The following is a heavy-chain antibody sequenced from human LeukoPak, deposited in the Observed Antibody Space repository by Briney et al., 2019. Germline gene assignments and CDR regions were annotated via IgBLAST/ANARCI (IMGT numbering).Heavy chain of an antibody. V-gene: IGHV3-13*01. Sequence: GGSLRLSCVVSGFTFSHYDMHRVRQAAGKGLEWISGIGIAGDTYYPGSVKGRFTISRENGKNSLYLQMNSLRAGDTAVYYCAGGTYRHIDVWGQGTTVTVSS. CDR2: IGIAGDT. J-gene: IGHJ6*02. CDR3: AGGTYRHIDV. D-gene: IGHD2-21*01. CDR1: GFTFSHYD.